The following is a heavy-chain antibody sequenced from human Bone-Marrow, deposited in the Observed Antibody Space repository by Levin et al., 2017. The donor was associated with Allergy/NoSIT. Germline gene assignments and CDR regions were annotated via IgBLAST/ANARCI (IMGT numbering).Heavy chain of an antibody. CDR2: ISGSGGST. CDR3: AKDNVMLRRSSWPYYYYYGMDV. D-gene: IGHD6-6*01. J-gene: IGHJ6*02. Sequence: GGSLRLSCAASGFTFSSYAMSWVRQAPGKGLEWVSAISGSGGSTYYADSVKGRFTISRDNSKNTLYLQMNSLRAEDTAVYYCAKDNVMLRRSSWPYYYYYGMDVWGQGTTVTVSS. V-gene: IGHV3-23*01. CDR1: GFTFSSYA.